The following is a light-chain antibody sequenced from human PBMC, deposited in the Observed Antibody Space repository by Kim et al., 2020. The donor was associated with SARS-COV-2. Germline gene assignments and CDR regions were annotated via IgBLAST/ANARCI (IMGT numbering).Light chain of an antibody. V-gene: IGLV2-14*01. CDR3: SSYTSSSTYVV. J-gene: IGLJ2*01. CDR1: SSDVGGYNY. CDR2: DVS. Sequence: QSALTQPVSVSGSPGQSITISCTGTSSDVGGYNYVSWYQQHPGKAPKLMIYDVSKRPSGVSNRFSGSKSGNTASLTISGLQAEDEADYYCSSYTSSSTYVVFGGGTQLTVL.